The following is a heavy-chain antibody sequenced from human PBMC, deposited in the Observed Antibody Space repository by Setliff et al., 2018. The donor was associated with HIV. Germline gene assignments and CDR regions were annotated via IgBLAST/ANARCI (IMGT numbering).Heavy chain of an antibody. Sequence: PGGSLRLSCVASGFTFSDNGMVWVRQAPGEGLEWVAQISSSGFPIYYADSVRGRFTASRDNGKNSLFLQMNSLRAEDTAVYYCVRGTLDFWGQGNLVTVSS. CDR2: ISSSGFPI. J-gene: IGHJ4*02. CDR1: GFTFSDNG. CDR3: VRGTLDF. V-gene: IGHV3-48*01.